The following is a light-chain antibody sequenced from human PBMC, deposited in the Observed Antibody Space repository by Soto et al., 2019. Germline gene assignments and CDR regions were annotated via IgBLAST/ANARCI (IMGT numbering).Light chain of an antibody. V-gene: IGLV2-8*01. CDR1: NSDVGGYNY. CDR2: EVS. Sequence: QLAATSKTITNSDVGGYNYVSWYQQHAGQAPKLMIYEVSKRPSGVPDRFSGSMSGITASLTVSGLLAEDEAAYYCKSCAGSNCRVFGPGATV. CDR3: KSCAGSNCRV. J-gene: IGLJ1*01.